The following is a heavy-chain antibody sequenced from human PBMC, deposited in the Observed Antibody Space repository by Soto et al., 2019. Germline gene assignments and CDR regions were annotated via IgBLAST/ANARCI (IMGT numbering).Heavy chain of an antibody. V-gene: IGHV1-69*12. CDR2: IIPIFGTA. D-gene: IGHD2-2*03. Sequence: QVQLVQSGAEVKKPGSSVKVSCKASGGTFSSYAISWVRQAPGQGLEWMGGIIPIFGTANYAQKFQGRVTITADESTSTAYMELSSLRSEDTAVYYCARDPGGYSAYYYYYGMDVWGQGTTVTVSS. CDR3: ARDPGGYSAYYYYYGMDV. J-gene: IGHJ6*02. CDR1: GGTFSSYA.